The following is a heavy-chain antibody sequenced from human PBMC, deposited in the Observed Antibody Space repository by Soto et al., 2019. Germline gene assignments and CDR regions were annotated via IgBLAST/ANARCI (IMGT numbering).Heavy chain of an antibody. V-gene: IGHV4-4*02. CDR3: ATGGSYCSTTGCLYWYHEL. Sequence: QVQLQESGPGLVEPSGTLSLTCAVSGGSISSNTWWSWVRQPPGKGLERIGEIYHSGTTNYNPSPKSRVSISVDKSKNRFSLKVNSVTAADTAVYYCATGGSYCSTTGCLYWYHELWGRGTQVSV. J-gene: IGHJ2*01. D-gene: IGHD2-2*01. CDR1: GGSISSNTW. CDR2: IYHSGTT.